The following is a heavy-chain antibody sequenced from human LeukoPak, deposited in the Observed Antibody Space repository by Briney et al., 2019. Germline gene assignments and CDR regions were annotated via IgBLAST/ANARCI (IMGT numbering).Heavy chain of an antibody. J-gene: IGHJ4*02. Sequence: PGGSLRHSCAASGFTFSNYDIHWVRQAPGKGLEWVAGIFYDGSKKYYADSVKGRFTISRDNSKNTLYLQMNSLKLEDTAVYYCAKWDPPYGAWYGFDYWGLGTLVSVSS. CDR3: AKWDPPYGAWYGFDY. CDR2: IFYDGSKK. V-gene: IGHV3-30*18. CDR1: GFTFSNYD. D-gene: IGHD6-19*01.